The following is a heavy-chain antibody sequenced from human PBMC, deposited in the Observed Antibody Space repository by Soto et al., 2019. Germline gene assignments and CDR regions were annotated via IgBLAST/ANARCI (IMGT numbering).Heavy chain of an antibody. Sequence: QLQLQQSGPGLVKPSETLSLTCTVSGGSISSSSYYWGWIRQPPGKGLEWIGSIYYNGSTYYNPSHKSRVTITADTSKNQFSLKLSSVTAADTAVYYCAGGYDFWGGYYPKSNYFDYWGQGTLVTVSS. J-gene: IGHJ4*02. CDR3: AGGYDFWGGYYPKSNYFDY. D-gene: IGHD3-3*01. CDR1: GGSISSSSYY. V-gene: IGHV4-39*01. CDR2: IYYNGST.